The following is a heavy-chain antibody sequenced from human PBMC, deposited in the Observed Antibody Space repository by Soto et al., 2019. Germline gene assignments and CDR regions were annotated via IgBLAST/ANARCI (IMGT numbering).Heavy chain of an antibody. V-gene: IGHV4-4*02. Sequence: QVQLQESGPGLVKPSGTLSLTCAVSGGSISSSNWWSWVRQPPGKGLEWIGEIYHSGSTNYNPSLRMRVTISADKPKNRFSLKLRSVTAADTAVYYCARSPDSSGYYPRRYYYGMDVWGQGTTVTVSS. CDR2: IYHSGST. D-gene: IGHD3-22*01. CDR3: ARSPDSSGYYPRRYYYGMDV. CDR1: GGSISSSNW. J-gene: IGHJ6*02.